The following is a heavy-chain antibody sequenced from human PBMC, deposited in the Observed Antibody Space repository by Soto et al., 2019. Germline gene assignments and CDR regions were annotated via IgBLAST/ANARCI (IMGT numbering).Heavy chain of an antibody. J-gene: IGHJ6*02. CDR1: GFTFSSYS. Sequence: EVQLVESGGGLVKPGGSLRLSCAASGFTFSSYSMNWVRQAPGKGLEWVSSISSSSSYIYYADSVKGRFTISRDNAKNSLFLQLNSLRAEDTAVYYCARDTTPLGMDVWGQGTTVTVSS. CDR2: ISSSSSYI. CDR3: ARDTTPLGMDV. V-gene: IGHV3-21*01. D-gene: IGHD3-3*02.